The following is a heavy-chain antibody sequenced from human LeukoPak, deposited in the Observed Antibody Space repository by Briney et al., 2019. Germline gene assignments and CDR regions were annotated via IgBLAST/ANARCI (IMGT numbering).Heavy chain of an antibody. CDR3: ARAYYYDSSGYYYRHFDY. Sequence: GGPLRLSCAASGFTFSSYAMSWVRQAPGKGLEWVSAISGSGGSTYYADSVKGRFTISRDNAKNSLYLQMNSLRAEDTAVYYCARAYYYDSSGYYYRHFDYWGQGTLVTVSS. J-gene: IGHJ4*02. CDR1: GFTFSSYA. CDR2: ISGSGGST. D-gene: IGHD3-22*01. V-gene: IGHV3-23*01.